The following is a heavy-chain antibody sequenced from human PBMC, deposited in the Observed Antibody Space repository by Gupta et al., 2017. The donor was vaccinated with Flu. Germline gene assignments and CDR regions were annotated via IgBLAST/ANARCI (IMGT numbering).Heavy chain of an antibody. CDR2: ISSNGGNT. J-gene: IGHJ4*02. Sequence: EVQLVESGGGLVQPGGSLRLSCSASGFTFSSYAMHWVRQAPGKGLEYVSAISSNGGNTDDADSVKGRVTISRDNSKNTLYLKMRRLRAEDTAVYDGGRVEGYSYSYGCQGTLVTVYS. CDR1: GFTFSSYA. V-gene: IGHV3-64D*06. CDR3: GRVEGYSYSY. D-gene: IGHD5-18*01.